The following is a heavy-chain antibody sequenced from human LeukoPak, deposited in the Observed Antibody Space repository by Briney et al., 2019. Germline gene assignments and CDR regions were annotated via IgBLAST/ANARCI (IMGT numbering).Heavy chain of an antibody. CDR1: GFTFSSYA. CDR2: ISSNGGST. Sequence: GGSLRLSCAASGFTFSSYAMHWVRQAPGKGLEYVSAISSNGGSTYYANSVKGRFTISRDNSKNTLYLQMGSLRAEDMAVYYCARSGARATTVVFDYWGQGTLVTVSS. V-gene: IGHV3-64*01. D-gene: IGHD1-26*01. CDR3: ARSGARATTVVFDY. J-gene: IGHJ4*02.